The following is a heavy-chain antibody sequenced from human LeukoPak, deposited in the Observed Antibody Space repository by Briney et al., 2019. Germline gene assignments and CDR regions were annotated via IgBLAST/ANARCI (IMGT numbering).Heavy chain of an antibody. CDR2: IKQDGSEK. D-gene: IGHD7-27*01. CDR3: ASSNWGAWY. J-gene: IGHJ4*02. Sequence: GGSLRLSCAVSGFTFSSYWMSWVRQAPGKGLEWVANIKQDGSEKDYVDSVKGRFTISRDNAKNSLYLQMNSLRAEDTAVYYCASSNWGAWYWGQGTLVTVSS. CDR1: GFTFSSYW. V-gene: IGHV3-7*01.